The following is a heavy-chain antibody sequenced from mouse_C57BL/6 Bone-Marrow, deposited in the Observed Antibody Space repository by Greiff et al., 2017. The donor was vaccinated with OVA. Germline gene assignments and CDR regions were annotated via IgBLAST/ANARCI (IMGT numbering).Heavy chain of an antibody. CDR3: ARMGEYDGYIW. J-gene: IGHJ2*01. V-gene: IGHV1-59*01. D-gene: IGHD2-3*01. CDR1: GYTFTSYW. CDR2: IDPSDSYT. Sequence: VQLQQPGAEMVRPGTSVKLSCKASGYTFTSYWMHWVKQRPGQGLEWIGVIDPSDSYTNSNQKFKGKATLTVDTSSSTAYMQLSSLTSEDSAVYYCARMGEYDGYIWWGQGTTLTVSS.